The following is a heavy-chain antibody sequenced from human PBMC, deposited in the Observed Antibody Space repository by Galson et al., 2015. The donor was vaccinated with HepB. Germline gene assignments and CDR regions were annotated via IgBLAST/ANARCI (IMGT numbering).Heavy chain of an antibody. V-gene: IGHV3-21*01. CDR2: ISSSSSYI. CDR3: ARASHLTSFEYQLLRMSYYYGMDV. D-gene: IGHD2-2*01. CDR1: GFTFSSYS. J-gene: IGHJ6*02. Sequence: SLRLSCAASGFTFSSYSMNWVRQAPGKGLEWVSSISSSSSYIYYADSVKGRFTISRDNAKNSLYLQMNSLRAEDTAVYYCARASHLTSFEYQLLRMSYYYGMDVWGQGTTVTVSS.